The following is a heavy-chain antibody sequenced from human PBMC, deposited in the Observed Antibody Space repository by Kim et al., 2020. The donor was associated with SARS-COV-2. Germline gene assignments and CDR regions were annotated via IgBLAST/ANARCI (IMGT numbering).Heavy chain of an antibody. D-gene: IGHD4-17*01. CDR3: ARSRATTVTTYYWYFDL. V-gene: IGHV1-18*03. CDR1: GYTFTSYG. J-gene: IGHJ2*01. Sequence: ASVKVSCKASGYTFTSYGISWVRQAPGQGLEWMGWISAYNGNTNYAQKLQGRVTMTTDTSTSTAYMELRSLRSDDMAVYYCARSRATTVTTYYWYFDLWGRGTLVTVSS. CDR2: ISAYNGNT.